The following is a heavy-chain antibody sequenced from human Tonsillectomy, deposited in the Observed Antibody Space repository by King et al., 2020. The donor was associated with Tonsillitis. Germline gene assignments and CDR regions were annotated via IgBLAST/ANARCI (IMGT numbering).Heavy chain of an antibody. Sequence: QLVQSGAEVKKPGSSMKVSCKASGGTFSTYAINWVRQAPGQGLEWMGGIIPILGKTNYAQKFQGRVTMTADKSTNTAYMELGSLKSEDTAVYFCARDEALKNNYDRSPYDSFDIWGQGTMVTVSS. V-gene: IGHV1-69*04. CDR2: IIPILGKT. CDR3: ARDEALKNNYDRSPYDSFDI. CDR1: GGTFSTYA. J-gene: IGHJ3*02. D-gene: IGHD3-22*01.